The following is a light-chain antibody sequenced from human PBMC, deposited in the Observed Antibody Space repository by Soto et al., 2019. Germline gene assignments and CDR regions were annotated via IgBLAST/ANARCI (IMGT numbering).Light chain of an antibody. J-gene: IGLJ2*01. CDR3: SSYTSSSTRRVV. V-gene: IGLV2-14*01. CDR2: DVS. Sequence: QSALTQPASVSGSPGQSITISCTGTSIDVGGYNYVSWYQQHPGKAPKLMIYDVSNRPSGVSNRFSGSKSGNTASLTISGLQAEDEADYYCSSYTSSSTRRVVFGGGTKLTVL. CDR1: SIDVGGYNY.